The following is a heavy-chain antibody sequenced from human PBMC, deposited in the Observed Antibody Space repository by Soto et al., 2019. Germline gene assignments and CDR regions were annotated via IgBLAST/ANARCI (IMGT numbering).Heavy chain of an antibody. CDR1: GFTFSSYA. CDR2: ISSNGGST. V-gene: IGHV3-64*01. CDR3: AREGIVATIGDY. J-gene: IGHJ4*02. D-gene: IGHD5-12*01. Sequence: GGSLRLSCAASGFTFSSYAMHWVRQAPGKGLEYVSAISSNGGSTYYANSVKGRFTISRDNSKNTLYLQMGSLRAEDMAVYYCAREGIVATIGDYWGQGTLVTVSS.